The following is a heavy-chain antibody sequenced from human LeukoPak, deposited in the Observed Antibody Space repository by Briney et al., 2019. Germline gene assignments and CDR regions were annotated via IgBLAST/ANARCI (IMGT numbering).Heavy chain of an antibody. J-gene: IGHJ4*02. D-gene: IGHD1-26*01. CDR3: ARPGVGGSYYLFDY. Sequence: SETLSLTCTVSGGSISSSSYYWGWIRQPPGKGLEWIGSIYYSGSTYYNPSLKSRVTISVDTSKNQFSLKLSSVTAADTAVYYCARPGVGGSYYLFDYWGQGTLVTVSS. CDR1: GGSISSSSYY. V-gene: IGHV4-39*01. CDR2: IYYSGST.